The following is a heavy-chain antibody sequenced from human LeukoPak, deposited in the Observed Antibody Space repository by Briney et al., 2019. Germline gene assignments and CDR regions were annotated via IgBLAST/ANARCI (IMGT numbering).Heavy chain of an antibody. D-gene: IGHD3-9*01. CDR2: ISSSGSNI. J-gene: IGHJ4*02. CDR1: GFTFSSYE. Sequence: GGSLRLSCAASGFTFSSYEMNWVRQAPGKGLEWVSYISSSGSNIYYADSVKGRFTISRDNAKKSLYLQMNTLRAEDTAVYYCARDPDILTGYYYFDYWGQGTLVTVSS. CDR3: ARDPDILTGYYYFDY. V-gene: IGHV3-48*03.